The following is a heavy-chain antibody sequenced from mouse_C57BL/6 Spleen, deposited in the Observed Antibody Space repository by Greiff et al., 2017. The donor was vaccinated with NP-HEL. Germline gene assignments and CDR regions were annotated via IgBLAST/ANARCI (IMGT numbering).Heavy chain of an antibody. Sequence: EVKLQESGPGLVKPSQSLSLTCSVTGYSITSGYYWNWIRQFPGNKLEWMGYISYDGSNNYNPSLKNRISITRDTSKNQFFLKLNSVTTEDTATYYCARDTTVNYAMDYWGQGTSVTVSS. CDR1: GYSITSGYY. J-gene: IGHJ4*01. CDR3: ARDTTVNYAMDY. D-gene: IGHD1-1*01. CDR2: ISYDGSN. V-gene: IGHV3-6*01.